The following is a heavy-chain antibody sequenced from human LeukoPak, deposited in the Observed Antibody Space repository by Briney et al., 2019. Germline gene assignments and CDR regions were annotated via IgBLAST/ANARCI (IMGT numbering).Heavy chain of an antibody. CDR1: GFTFSNFP. CDR3: AKGNTVTPDY. V-gene: IGHV3-23*01. D-gene: IGHD4-17*01. J-gene: IGHJ4*02. CDR2: ITTDGSRT. Sequence: GGSLRLSCAASGFTFSNFPMNWVRQAPGKGLEWVSAITTDGSRTYNADSVKGRFTISRDNSKNTLYLQMNSLRAEDTAVYYCAKGNTVTPDYWGQGTLVTVSS.